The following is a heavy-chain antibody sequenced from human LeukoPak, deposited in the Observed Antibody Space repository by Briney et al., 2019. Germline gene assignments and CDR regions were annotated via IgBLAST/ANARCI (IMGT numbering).Heavy chain of an antibody. CDR2: ISYDGSNK. CDR3: AKQLVGPGFDY. CDR1: GFSFSSYA. J-gene: IGHJ4*02. Sequence: GGSLRLSCAASGFSFSSYAMHWVRQAPGKGLEWVAVISYDGSNKYYADSVKGRFTISRDNSKNTLYLQMNSLRAEDTAVYYCAKQLVGPGFDYWGQGTLVTVSS. D-gene: IGHD6-13*01. V-gene: IGHV3-30-3*02.